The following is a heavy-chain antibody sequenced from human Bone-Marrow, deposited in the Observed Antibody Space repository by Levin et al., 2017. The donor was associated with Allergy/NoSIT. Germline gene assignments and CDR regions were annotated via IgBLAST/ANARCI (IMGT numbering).Heavy chain of an antibody. CDR1: GYTFTGYY. Sequence: ASVKVSCKASGYTFTGYYLHWVRQAPGQGLEWMGWINPNSGDTNSAQKFQGRVTMTRDTSITTAYMVLSRLTSDDTAVYYCARERSITIFGVVPTKTFDYWGQGTLVTVSS. CDR2: INPNSGDT. V-gene: IGHV1-2*02. D-gene: IGHD3-3*01. CDR3: ARERSITIFGVVPTKTFDY. J-gene: IGHJ4*02.